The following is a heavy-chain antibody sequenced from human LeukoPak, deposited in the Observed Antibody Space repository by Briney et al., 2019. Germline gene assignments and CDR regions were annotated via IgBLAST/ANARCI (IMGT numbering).Heavy chain of an antibody. CDR2: IYASGGT. CDR3: ARNRSHYYGEIPFDM. D-gene: IGHD3-22*01. Sequence: PSETLSLTCTVSGGAISNDYWSWIRQSAGKGLGWIGQIYASGGTNYNPSLKSRVTMSADKSKNQISLRLRSVTAADTAVYYCARNRSHYYGEIPFDMWGQGTMVTVSS. CDR1: GGAISNDY. V-gene: IGHV4-4*07. J-gene: IGHJ3*02.